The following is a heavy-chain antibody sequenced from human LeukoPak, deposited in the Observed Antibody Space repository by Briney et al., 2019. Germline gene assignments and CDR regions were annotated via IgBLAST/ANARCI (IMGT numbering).Heavy chain of an antibody. CDR3: ARGFVWGSYRVDY. V-gene: IGHV1-2*02. D-gene: IGHD3-16*02. Sequence: ASVKVSCKASGYTFTDYYMHWVRQAPGQGLEWMGGNNPNSGGTNYAQKFQGRVTMTRDTSISTAYMELSRLRSDDTAVYFCARGFVWGSYRVDYWGQGTLVTVSS. CDR1: GYTFTDYY. J-gene: IGHJ4*02. CDR2: NNPNSGGT.